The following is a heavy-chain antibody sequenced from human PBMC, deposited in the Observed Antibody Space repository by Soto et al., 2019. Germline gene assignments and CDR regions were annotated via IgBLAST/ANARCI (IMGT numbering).Heavy chain of an antibody. CDR2: IDPSDSYT. CDR1: GYIFTSYW. CDR3: ASNLYSSSGNYYYGMDV. J-gene: IGHJ6*02. Sequence: PGESLKISCKGSGYIFTSYWISWVRQMPGKGLEWMGRIDPSDSYTNYSPSFQGHVTISADKSISTAYLQWSSLKASDTAMYYCASNLYSSSGNYYYGMDVWGQGTTVTVSS. V-gene: IGHV5-10-1*01. D-gene: IGHD6-6*01.